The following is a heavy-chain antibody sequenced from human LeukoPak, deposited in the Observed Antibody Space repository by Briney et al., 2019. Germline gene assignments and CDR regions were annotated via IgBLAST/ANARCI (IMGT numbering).Heavy chain of an antibody. Sequence: GGSLRLSCAASGFTFDDYAMPWVRQAPGKGLEWVSGISWNSGSIDYADSVKGRFTISRDNAKNSLYLQMNSLRAEDTALYYCAKDMKRTMVRGAAVYWGQGTLVTVSS. CDR1: GFTFDDYA. D-gene: IGHD3-10*01. CDR3: AKDMKRTMVRGAAVY. CDR2: ISWNSGSI. J-gene: IGHJ4*02. V-gene: IGHV3-9*01.